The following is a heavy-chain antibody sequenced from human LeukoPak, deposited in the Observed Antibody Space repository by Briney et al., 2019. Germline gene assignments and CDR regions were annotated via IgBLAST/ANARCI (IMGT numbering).Heavy chain of an antibody. J-gene: IGHJ4*02. CDR3: ATISDYDSSGYYFDY. V-gene: IGHV1-24*01. Sequence: GASVKVSCKVSGYTLTELSMHWVRQAPGKGLEWMGGFDPEDGETIYAQKFQGRVTMNEDTSTDTAYMELSSLRSEDTAVYYCATISDYDSSGYYFDYWGQGTLVTVSS. CDR1: GYTLTELS. CDR2: FDPEDGET. D-gene: IGHD3-22*01.